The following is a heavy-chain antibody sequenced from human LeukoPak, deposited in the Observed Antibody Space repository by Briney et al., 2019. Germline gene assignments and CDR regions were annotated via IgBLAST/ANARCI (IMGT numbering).Heavy chain of an antibody. D-gene: IGHD3-10*01. CDR3: ARDSQVLLWFGEMKDAFDI. CDR2: ISSSSSYI. Sequence: GGSLRLSCAASGFTFSSYSMNWVRQAPGKGLEWVSSISSSSSYIYYADSVKGRFTISGDNAKNSLYLQMNSLRAEDTAVYYCARDSQVLLWFGEMKDAFDIWGQGTMVTVSS. J-gene: IGHJ3*02. CDR1: GFTFSSYS. V-gene: IGHV3-21*01.